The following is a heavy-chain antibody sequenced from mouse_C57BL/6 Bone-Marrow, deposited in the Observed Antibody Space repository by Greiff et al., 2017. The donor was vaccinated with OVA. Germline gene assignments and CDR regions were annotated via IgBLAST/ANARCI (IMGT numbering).Heavy chain of an antibody. D-gene: IGHD1-1*01. V-gene: IGHV1-55*01. CDR2: IYPGSGST. J-gene: IGHJ4*01. Sequence: QVQLQQSGAELVKPGASVQMSCKASGYTFTSYWITWVKQRPGQGLEWIGDIYPGSGSTNYNEKFKSKATLTVDTSSSTAYMQLSSLTSEGSAVYYCARRGYYYGSSYDYYAMDYWGQGTSVTVSS. CDR3: ARRGYYYGSSYDYYAMDY. CDR1: GYTFTSYW.